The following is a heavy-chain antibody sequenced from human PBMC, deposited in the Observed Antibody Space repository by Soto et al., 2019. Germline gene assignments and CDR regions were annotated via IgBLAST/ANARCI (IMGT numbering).Heavy chain of an antibody. CDR3: ARRYCSGGSCYSDMFDAFDI. Sequence: PRESLKISCKGSGYSFTSYWISRVRQMPGKGLEWMGRIDPSDSYTNYSPSFQGHVTISADKSISTAYLQWSSLKASDTAMYYCARRYCSGGSCYSDMFDAFDIWGQGTMVTVSS. CDR1: GYSFTSYW. V-gene: IGHV5-10-1*01. CDR2: IDPSDSYT. J-gene: IGHJ3*02. D-gene: IGHD2-15*01.